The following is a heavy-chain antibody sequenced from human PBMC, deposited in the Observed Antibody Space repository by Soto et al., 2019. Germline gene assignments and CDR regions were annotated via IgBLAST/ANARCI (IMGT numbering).Heavy chain of an antibody. J-gene: IGHJ1*01. V-gene: IGHV3-21*01. CDR1: GFTFSSYG. Sequence: GGSLRLSCAASGFTFSSYGMNWVRQAPGKGLEWVSSISSSSSYIYYADSVKGRFTISRDNAKNSLYLQMNSLRAEDTAVYYCARDSVSQWLPEYFQHWGQGTLVTVSS. CDR3: ARDSVSQWLPEYFQH. D-gene: IGHD6-19*01. CDR2: ISSSSSYI.